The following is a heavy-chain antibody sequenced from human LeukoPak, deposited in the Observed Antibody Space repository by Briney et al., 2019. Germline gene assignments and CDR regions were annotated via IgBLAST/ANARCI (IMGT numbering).Heavy chain of an antibody. CDR3: ARDQIYCSGGYCYFDY. D-gene: IGHD2-15*01. Sequence: GRSLRLSCAASGXTFRSYWMHWVRQAPGKGLVWVSRINSDGSSTSYADSVKGRFTISRDSAKNTLYLQMNSLRVGDSAVYYCARDQIYCSGGYCYFDYRGQGTLVTVSS. V-gene: IGHV3-74*01. J-gene: IGHJ4*02. CDR1: GXTFRSYW. CDR2: INSDGSST.